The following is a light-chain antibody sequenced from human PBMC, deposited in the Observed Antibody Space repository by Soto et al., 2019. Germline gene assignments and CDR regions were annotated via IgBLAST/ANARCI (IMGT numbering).Light chain of an antibody. CDR2: GAS. V-gene: IGKV3-15*01. CDR3: QQYHIWPPLT. Sequence: EIVMTQSPDTLSVSPGERATLSCRASQSINNKLACYQQRPGQDPRLLFYGASTRASNVPARFSGGGSGTEFNLNISSLQSEDFAVYYCQQYHIWPPLTFGGGTRVEIK. J-gene: IGKJ4*01. CDR1: QSINNK.